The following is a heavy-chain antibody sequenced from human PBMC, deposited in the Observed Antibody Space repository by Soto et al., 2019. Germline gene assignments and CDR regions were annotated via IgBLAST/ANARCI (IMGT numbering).Heavy chain of an antibody. D-gene: IGHD3-16*02. V-gene: IGHV4-59*08. Sequence: PSETLSLTCTVSGGSISSYYWSWIRQPPGKGLEWIGYIYYSGSTNYNPSLKSRVTISVDTSKNQFSLKLSSVTAADTAVYYCARRVDYVWGSYRYSTYFDYWGQGTLVTVS. CDR1: GGSISSYY. CDR2: IYYSGST. CDR3: ARRVDYVWGSYRYSTYFDY. J-gene: IGHJ4*02.